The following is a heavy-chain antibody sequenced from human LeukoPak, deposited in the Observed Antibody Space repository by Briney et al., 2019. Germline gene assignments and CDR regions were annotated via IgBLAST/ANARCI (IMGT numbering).Heavy chain of an antibody. V-gene: IGHV1-18*01. CDR2: ISAYNGNT. D-gene: IGHD1-26*01. CDR3: ARGGRWELPRPYAFDV. Sequence: ASVKVSCKASGYTFTSYGISWVRQAPGQGLEWMGWISAYNGNTNYAQKLQGRVTMTTDTSTTTAYMELRTLRSDDTAVYYCARGGRWELPRPYAFDVWGQGTVVTVSS. CDR1: GYTFTSYG. J-gene: IGHJ3*01.